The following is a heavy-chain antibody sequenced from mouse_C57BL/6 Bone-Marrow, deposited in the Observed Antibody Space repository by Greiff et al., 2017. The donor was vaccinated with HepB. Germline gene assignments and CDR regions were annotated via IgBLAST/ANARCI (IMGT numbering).Heavy chain of an antibody. CDR3: ARDGGDGYAMDY. J-gene: IGHJ4*01. CDR2: ISDGGSYT. Sequence: EVKLVESGGGLVKPGGSLKLSCAASGFTFSSYAMSWVRQTPEKRLEWVATISDGGSYTYYPDNVKGRFTISRDNAKNNLYLQMSHLKSEDTAMYYCARDGGDGYAMDYWGQGTSVTVSS. D-gene: IGHD3-3*01. CDR1: GFTFSSYA. V-gene: IGHV5-4*01.